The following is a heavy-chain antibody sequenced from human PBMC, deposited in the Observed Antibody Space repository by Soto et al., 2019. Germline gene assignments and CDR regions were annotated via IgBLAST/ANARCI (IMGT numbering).Heavy chain of an antibody. D-gene: IGHD3-3*01. CDR1: GFTFSSYS. CDR3: ARRGGKGAYYDFWSGSGEDYYMDV. J-gene: IGHJ6*03. Sequence: EGQLVESGGGWVQPGGSLRLSCAASGFTFSSYSMNWVRQAPGKGLEWVSYISSSSSTTSSADSVKGRFTISRDNAKNSLYMPMNSLRAEDTAVYYCARRGGKGAYYDFWSGSGEDYYMDVWGKGTTVTVSS. V-gene: IGHV3-48*01. CDR2: ISSSSSTT.